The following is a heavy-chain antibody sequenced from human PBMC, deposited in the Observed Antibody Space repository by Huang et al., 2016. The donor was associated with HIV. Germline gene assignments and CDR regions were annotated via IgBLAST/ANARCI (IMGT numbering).Heavy chain of an antibody. CDR2: LSPNSGKT. J-gene: IGHJ4*02. V-gene: IGHV1-8*01. D-gene: IGHD6-19*01. Sequence: QVQLVQSGPEVKKPGASVKVSCKTSGYIFSNYDINWVRQGTGQGLQWMGWLSPNSGKTAYGQNFQGRVTLTRGTSTGAAFMVLNSLTSQDTAVYYCARLTSGWYQDYWGQGTLVTVSS. CDR3: ARLTSGWYQDY. CDR1: GYIFSNYD.